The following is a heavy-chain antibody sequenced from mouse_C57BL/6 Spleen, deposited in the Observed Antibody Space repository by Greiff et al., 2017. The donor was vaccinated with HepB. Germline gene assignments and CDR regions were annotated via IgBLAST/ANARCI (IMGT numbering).Heavy chain of an antibody. Sequence: EVQLQQSGAELVRPGASVKLSCTASGFNIKDDYMHWVKQRPEQGLEWIGWIDPENGDTEYASKFQGKATITADTSSNTAYLQLSSLTSEDTAVYYCTTSGLLLWGQGTSVTVSS. CDR3: TTSGLLL. D-gene: IGHD1-1*01. CDR1: GFNIKDDY. V-gene: IGHV14-4*01. J-gene: IGHJ4*01. CDR2: IDPENGDT.